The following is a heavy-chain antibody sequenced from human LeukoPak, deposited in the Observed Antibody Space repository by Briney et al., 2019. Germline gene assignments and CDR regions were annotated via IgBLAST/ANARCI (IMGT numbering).Heavy chain of an antibody. CDR3: ARVVRQYLTGYGDV. CDR2: ISSNGGST. Sequence: GGSLRLSCAASGFTFSSYAMHWVRQAPGKGLEYVSAISSNGGSTYYANSVKGRFTISRDNSKNTLYLQMGSLRAEDMAVYYCARVVRQYLTGYGDVWGKGTTVTVSS. V-gene: IGHV3-64*01. CDR1: GFTFSSYA. J-gene: IGHJ6*04. D-gene: IGHD3-9*01.